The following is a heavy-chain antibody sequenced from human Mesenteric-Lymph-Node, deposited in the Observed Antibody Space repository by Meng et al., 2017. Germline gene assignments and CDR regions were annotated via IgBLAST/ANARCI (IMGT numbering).Heavy chain of an antibody. J-gene: IGHJ4*02. V-gene: IGHV1-2*06. CDR1: GYTFTGYY. CDR3: ARDPMASSSGYYRVDDY. CDR2: INPNSGGT. Sequence: ASVKVSCKASGYTFTGYYMHWVRQAPGQGLEWMGRINPNSGGTNYAQKFQGRVTMTRDTSISTAYMELSRLRSDDTAVYYCARDPMASSSGYYRVDDYWGQGTLVTVSS. D-gene: IGHD3-22*01.